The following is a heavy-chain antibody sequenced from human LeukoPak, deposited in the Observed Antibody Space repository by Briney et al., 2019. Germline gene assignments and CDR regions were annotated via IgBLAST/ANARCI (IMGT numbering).Heavy chain of an antibody. J-gene: IGHJ4*02. Sequence: ASVKVSCKASGYTFTSYGISWVRQAPGQGLEWMGWISAYNGNTNYAQKLQGRVTMTTDASTSTAYMELRSLRSDDTAVYYCARMVTIFGVVPGDYWGQGTLVTVSS. CDR3: ARMVTIFGVVPGDY. D-gene: IGHD3-3*01. CDR1: GYTFTSYG. CDR2: ISAYNGNT. V-gene: IGHV1-18*01.